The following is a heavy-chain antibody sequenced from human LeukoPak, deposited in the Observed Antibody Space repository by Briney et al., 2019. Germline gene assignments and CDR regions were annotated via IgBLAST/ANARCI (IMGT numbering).Heavy chain of an antibody. CDR2: IYYSGST. J-gene: IGHJ6*02. V-gene: IGHV4-59*01. CDR3: AREMVVPYGMDV. D-gene: IGHD2-2*01. CDR1: GGSISSYY. Sequence: PSETLSLTCTVSGGSISSYYWSWIRQPPGKGLEWIGYIYYSGSTNYNPSLKSRVTISVDTSKNQFSLKLSSVTAADTAVYYCAREMVVPYGMDVWGQGTTVTVSS.